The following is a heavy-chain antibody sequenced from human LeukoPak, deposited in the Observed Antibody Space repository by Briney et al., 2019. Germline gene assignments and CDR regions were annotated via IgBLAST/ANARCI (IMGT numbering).Heavy chain of an antibody. V-gene: IGHV4-59*11. Sequence: SETLPLTCTVSGVSISSHYWSWIRQPPGKGLEWLGYIYYSGSTNYNPSLKSRVTISVDTSKNQFSLKLSSVTAANTAVYYCARGPDIVGATGRLDYWGQGTLVTVSS. D-gene: IGHD1-26*01. CDR2: IYYSGST. CDR3: ARGPDIVGATGRLDY. CDR1: GVSISSHY. J-gene: IGHJ4*02.